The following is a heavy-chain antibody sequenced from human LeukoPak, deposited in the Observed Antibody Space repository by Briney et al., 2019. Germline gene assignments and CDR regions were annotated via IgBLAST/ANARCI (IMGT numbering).Heavy chain of an antibody. CDR2: ISGSGGST. Sequence: GGSLRLSCAASGFTFSSYALSWVRQAPGKGLEWVSAISGSGGSTYYADSVKGRFTISRDNSKNTLYLQMNSLRAEDTAVYYCAKSDTAMVVHFDYWGQGTLVTVSS. J-gene: IGHJ4*02. CDR3: AKSDTAMVVHFDY. V-gene: IGHV3-23*01. CDR1: GFTFSSYA. D-gene: IGHD5-18*01.